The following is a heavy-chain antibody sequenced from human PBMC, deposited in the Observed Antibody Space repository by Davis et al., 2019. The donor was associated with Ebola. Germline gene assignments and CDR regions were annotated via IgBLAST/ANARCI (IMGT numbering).Heavy chain of an antibody. J-gene: IGHJ4*02. CDR2: IKQDGSEK. D-gene: IGHD3-22*01. V-gene: IGHV3-7*03. CDR3: AVTYYYDSSGYYPYRFDY. CDR1: GFTFSSYW. Sequence: GESLKISCAASGFTFSSYWMNWVRQAPGKGPEWVANIKQDGSEKYYVDSVKGRFTISRDNAKNSLYLQMNSLRAEDTAVYYCAVTYYYDSSGYYPYRFDYWGQGTLVTVSS.